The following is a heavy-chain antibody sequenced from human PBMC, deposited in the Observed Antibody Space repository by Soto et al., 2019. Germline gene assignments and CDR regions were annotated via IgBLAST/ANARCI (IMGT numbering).Heavy chain of an antibody. V-gene: IGHV1-18*01. CDR2: ISAYNGNT. CDR3: ARYCSGGSCYSPYYYYGMDV. Sequence: ASVKVSCKASGYTFTSYVISWVRQAPGQGLEWMGWISAYNGNTNYAQKLQGRVTMTTDTSTSTAYMELRSLRSDDTAVYYCARYCSGGSCYSPYYYYGMDVWGQGTTVTVSS. D-gene: IGHD2-15*01. CDR1: GYTFTSYV. J-gene: IGHJ6*02.